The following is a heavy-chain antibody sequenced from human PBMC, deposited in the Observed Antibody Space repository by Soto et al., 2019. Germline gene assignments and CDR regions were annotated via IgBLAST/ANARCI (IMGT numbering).Heavy chain of an antibody. CDR1: GFSFSSYW. J-gene: IGHJ4*02. CDR3: ARGSGFQAGVHGY. CDR2: INTDGTST. D-gene: IGHD6-25*01. Sequence: EVQLVESGGGLVQPGGSLRLSCAASGFSFSSYWMHWVRQAPGRGLMWVSRINTDGTSTSYADSVKGRFTISRDNGKNTLYLQMNSLRAEDTAVYYYARGSGFQAGVHGYWGQGILITVSS. V-gene: IGHV3-74*01.